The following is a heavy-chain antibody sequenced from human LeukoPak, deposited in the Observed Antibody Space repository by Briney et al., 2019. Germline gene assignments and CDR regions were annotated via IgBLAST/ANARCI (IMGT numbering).Heavy chain of an antibody. CDR2: IIPILGIA. Sequence: ASVKVSCKASGGTFSSYAISWVRQAPGQGLEWMGRIIPILGIANYAQKFQGRFTITADKSTSTAYMELSSLRSEDTAVYYCARQNATLGVVIIPYAFDIWGQGTMVTVSS. CDR3: ARQNATLGVVIIPYAFDI. J-gene: IGHJ3*02. V-gene: IGHV1-69*04. CDR1: GGTFSSYA. D-gene: IGHD3-3*01.